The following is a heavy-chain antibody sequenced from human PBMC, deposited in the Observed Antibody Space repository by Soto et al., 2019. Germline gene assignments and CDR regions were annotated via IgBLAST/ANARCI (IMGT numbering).Heavy chain of an antibody. V-gene: IGHV3-7*04. CDR1: GFTSSTYY. Sequence: EVQLVESGGGLVQPGGSLRLSCAASGFTSSTYYMNWVRQAPGKGLEWVANIRQDGGEIYYVDSVQGRFTISRDNAKNSVYLQMNSLRADDTAVYDCARADHYGPQFDIWGQGTMVTVSS. D-gene: IGHD3-10*01. CDR2: IRQDGGEI. J-gene: IGHJ3*02. CDR3: ARADHYGPQFDI.